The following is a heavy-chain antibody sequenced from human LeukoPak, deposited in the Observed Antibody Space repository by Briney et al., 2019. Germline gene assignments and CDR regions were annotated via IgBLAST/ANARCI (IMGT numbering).Heavy chain of an antibody. CDR1: GLSFSTYG. Sequence: PVGSLRLSCAASGLSFSTYGMHWVRQAPGKGLEWVAVIWYDGGNKYYADSVKGRFTISRDNSKSTLYLQMNSLRADDTAVYYCAKGTYFGELLIDYWGQGTLVTVSS. J-gene: IGHJ4*02. CDR3: AKGTYFGELLIDY. V-gene: IGHV3-33*06. D-gene: IGHD3-10*01. CDR2: IWYDGGNK.